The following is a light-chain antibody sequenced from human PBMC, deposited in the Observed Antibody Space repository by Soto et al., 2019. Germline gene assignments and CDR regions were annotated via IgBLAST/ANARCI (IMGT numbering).Light chain of an antibody. CDR2: AAT. J-gene: IGKJ2*02. CDR1: QDISSW. V-gene: IGKV1-12*01. CDR3: QQANSVPRT. Sequence: DIQMTQSPSSVSASVGDRVTITCRASQDISSWLAWYQQKPRKAPKLLLYAATSLQSGFPSRFSGSGSGTDFTFTSSSLQPEDFATYYFQQANSVPRTFGHRTKMVTK.